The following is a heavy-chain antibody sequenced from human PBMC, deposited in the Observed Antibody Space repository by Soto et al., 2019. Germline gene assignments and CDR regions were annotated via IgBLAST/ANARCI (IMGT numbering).Heavy chain of an antibody. CDR2: IKQDGSEK. Sequence: EVQLVESGGGLVQPGGSLRLSCAASGFTFTSYAMTWVRQAPGKGLEWVANIKQDGSEKYYVDSVKGRFTISRDNAKNSLYLQMTSLRVEDTAVYYCARGRGVDYWGKETLVTVSS. J-gene: IGHJ4*02. CDR3: ARGRGVDY. V-gene: IGHV3-7*01. CDR1: GFTFTSYA.